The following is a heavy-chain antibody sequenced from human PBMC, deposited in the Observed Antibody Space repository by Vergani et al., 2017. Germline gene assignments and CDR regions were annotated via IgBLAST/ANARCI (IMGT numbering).Heavy chain of an antibody. J-gene: IGHJ4*02. CDR1: GGSFSGYY. D-gene: IGHD3-10*01. CDR3: ARGPRAWFGEGVDY. Sequence: QVQLQQWGAGLLKPSETLSLTCAVYGGSFSGYYWSWIRQPPGKGLEWIGEINHSGSTNYNPSRKSRVTISVDTSKNQFSLKLSSVTAADTAVYYCARGPRAWFGEGVDYWGQGTLVTVSS. CDR2: INHSGST. V-gene: IGHV4-34*01.